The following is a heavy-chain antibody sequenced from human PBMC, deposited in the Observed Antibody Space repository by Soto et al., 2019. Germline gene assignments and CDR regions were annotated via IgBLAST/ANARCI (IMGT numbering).Heavy chain of an antibody. CDR3: ARGSSYCSGGSCYPTAALPRWFDP. Sequence: SETLSLTCTVSGGSISSYYWSWIRQPPGKGLEWIGYIYYSGSTNYNPSLKSRVTISVDTSKNQFSLKLSSVTAADTAVYYCARGSSYCSGGSCYPTAALPRWFDPWGQGTLVTVSS. D-gene: IGHD2-15*01. CDR1: GGSISSYY. V-gene: IGHV4-59*01. J-gene: IGHJ5*02. CDR2: IYYSGST.